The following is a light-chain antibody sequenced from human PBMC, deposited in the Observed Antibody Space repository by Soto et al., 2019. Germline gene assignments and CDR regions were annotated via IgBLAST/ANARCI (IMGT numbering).Light chain of an antibody. CDR2: DAS. Sequence: DIQMTQTPSTLPASVGDTVSILCRASESISSWLAWYKQKPGNAPRLLIYDASKLGRGVPSRFSGAGSGTEFILTISSLQPDDFATYFCQQYNSLSPWTFGQGTKVDIK. J-gene: IGKJ1*01. V-gene: IGKV1-5*02. CDR3: QQYNSLSPWT. CDR1: ESISSW.